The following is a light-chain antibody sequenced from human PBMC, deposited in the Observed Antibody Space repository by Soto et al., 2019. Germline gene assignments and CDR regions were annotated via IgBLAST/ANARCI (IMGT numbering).Light chain of an antibody. J-gene: IGLJ1*01. CDR1: SSGFGGYNY. Sequence: QSVLTQPRSVSGSPAQSVTISCTGTSSGFGGYNYVSWYQQHPGKAPKLMIYDVSQRPSGVPDRFSGSKSGNTASLTISGLQSEDEADYYCCSYAGSYTYVFGTGTKVTVL. CDR3: CSYAGSYTYV. CDR2: DVS. V-gene: IGLV2-11*01.